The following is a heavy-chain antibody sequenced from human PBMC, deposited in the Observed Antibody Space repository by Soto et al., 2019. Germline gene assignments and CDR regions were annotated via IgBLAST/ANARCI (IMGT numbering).Heavy chain of an antibody. CDR1: GGTFSSYT. D-gene: IGHD1-26*01. CDR2: IIPILGIA. J-gene: IGHJ5*02. Sequence: QVQLVQSGAEVKKPGSSVKVSCKASGGTFSSYTISWVRQAPGQGLEWMGRIIPILGIANYAQKFQGRVTITADKSTSTAYMELSSLRSEDTAVYYCARDRSGSYSTWFDPWGQGNLVTVSS. V-gene: IGHV1-69*08. CDR3: ARDRSGSYSTWFDP.